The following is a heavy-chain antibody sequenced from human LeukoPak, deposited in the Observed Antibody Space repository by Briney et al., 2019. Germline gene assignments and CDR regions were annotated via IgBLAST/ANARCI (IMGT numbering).Heavy chain of an antibody. Sequence: ASVKVSCKASGYTFTSYDINWVRQATGQGLEWMGYMNPNSGNTGYAQKFQGRVTITIDTSISTAYMELSSLRAEDTAVYYCAREPGYSGYGGLYYMDVRGKGTTVTVSS. CDR3: AREPGYSGYGGLYYMDV. V-gene: IGHV1-8*03. D-gene: IGHD5-12*01. CDR1: GYTFTSYD. J-gene: IGHJ6*03. CDR2: MNPNSGNT.